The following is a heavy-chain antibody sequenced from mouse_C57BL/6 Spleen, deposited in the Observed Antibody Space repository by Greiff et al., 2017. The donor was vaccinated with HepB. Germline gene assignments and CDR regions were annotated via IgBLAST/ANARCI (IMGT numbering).Heavy chain of an antibody. J-gene: IGHJ4*01. CDR3: ARESYKARDY. CDR1: GFNFKNTY. CDR2: IDPGNGNT. D-gene: IGHD1-3*01. Sequence: VQLLQSVAELVRPGASVKFSCAASGFNFKNTYMHWVMQRPEQGLEWIGRIDPGNGNTKYAAKFKGKATITTDTASNTTYLQLSSLNSEDTAISYCARESYKARDYWGQGTPVTVSS. V-gene: IGHV14-3*01.